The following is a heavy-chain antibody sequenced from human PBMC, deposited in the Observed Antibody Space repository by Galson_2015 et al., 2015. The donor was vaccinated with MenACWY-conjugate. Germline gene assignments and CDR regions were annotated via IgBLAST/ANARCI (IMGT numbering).Heavy chain of an antibody. CDR3: ARHGGNTNDQGIGY. Sequence: SLRLSCATSGFTFNTYTMTWVRQAPGKGLEWISVITSGSDTIYYADSVKGRFTVSRDNARNSLYLQMNSLRAEDTALYYCARHGGNTNDQGIGYWGQGTLVTVSS. D-gene: IGHD3-16*01. J-gene: IGHJ4*02. V-gene: IGHV3-48*04. CDR2: ITSGSDTI. CDR1: GFTFNTYT.